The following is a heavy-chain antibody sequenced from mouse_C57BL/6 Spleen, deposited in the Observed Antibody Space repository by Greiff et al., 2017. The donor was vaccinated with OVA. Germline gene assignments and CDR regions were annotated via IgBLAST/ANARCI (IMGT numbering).Heavy chain of an antibody. J-gene: IGHJ3*01. D-gene: IGHD1-1*01. Sequence: VQLQQSGPELVKPGASVKMSCKASGYTFTDYNMHWVKQSHGKSLEWIGYINPNNGGTRYNQKFKGKATLTVNKSSSTAYMELRSLTSEDSAVYYCARRDYGSSPFAYWGQGTLVTVSA. V-gene: IGHV1-22*01. CDR2: INPNNGGT. CDR3: ARRDYGSSPFAY. CDR1: GYTFTDYN.